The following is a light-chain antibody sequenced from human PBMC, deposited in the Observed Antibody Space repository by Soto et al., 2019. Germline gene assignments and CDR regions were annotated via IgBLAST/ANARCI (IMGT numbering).Light chain of an antibody. V-gene: IGLV1-44*01. CDR3: AAWDDSLNGVV. J-gene: IGLJ2*01. CDR1: SSNIGSIT. CDR2: SND. Sequence: QSVLTQPPSASGTPGQRVTISCSGSSSNIGSITVNWYQQLPGTAPKLLIYSNDQRPSGVPDRFSGSKSGTSASLAISGLRSEDEADYYCAAWDDSLNGVVIGGGTKLTVL.